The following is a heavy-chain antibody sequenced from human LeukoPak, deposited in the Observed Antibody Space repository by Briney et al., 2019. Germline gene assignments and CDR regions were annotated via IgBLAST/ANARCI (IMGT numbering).Heavy chain of an antibody. CDR3: ARTSAQGAGRGWVDY. J-gene: IGHJ4*02. CDR1: GYTFTGYY. D-gene: IGHD6-19*01. V-gene: IGHV1-2*06. Sequence: ASVKVSCKASGYTFTGYYMHWVRQAPGQGLEWMGRINPNSGGTNYAQKFQGRVTMTRDTSISTAYMELSRLRSDDTAVYYCARTSAQGAGRGWVDYWGQGTLVTVSS. CDR2: INPNSGGT.